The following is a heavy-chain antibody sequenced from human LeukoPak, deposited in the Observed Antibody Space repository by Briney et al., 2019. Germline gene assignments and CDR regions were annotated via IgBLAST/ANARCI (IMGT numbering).Heavy chain of an antibody. J-gene: IGHJ4*02. D-gene: IGHD3-22*01. V-gene: IGHV1-3*01. CDR1: GYTFIDYT. CDR3: ANPRYDSSGYYYVD. Sequence: ASVKVSCKASGYTFIDYTMHRLRQAPGQRLDWMGWINGGSGNTKYSPEFQGRVTITRDTSVSTGYMELSSLRSEDTAVYYCANPRYDSSGYYYVDWGQGTLVTVSS. CDR2: INGGSGNT.